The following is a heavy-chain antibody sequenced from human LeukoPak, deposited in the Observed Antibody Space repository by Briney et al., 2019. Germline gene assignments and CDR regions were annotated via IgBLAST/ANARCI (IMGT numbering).Heavy chain of an antibody. D-gene: IGHD4-17*01. V-gene: IGHV1-24*01. Sequence: ASVKVSCKVSGNSLTDLPIHWVRHAPGKGREWMGGFDTEDDEIIYAQEFQRRVTMTTDTSTSTAYMELRSLRSDDTAVYYCARDPTTTVTSHNWFDPWGQGTLVTVSS. CDR2: FDTEDDEI. CDR1: GNSLTDLP. J-gene: IGHJ5*02. CDR3: ARDPTTTVTSHNWFDP.